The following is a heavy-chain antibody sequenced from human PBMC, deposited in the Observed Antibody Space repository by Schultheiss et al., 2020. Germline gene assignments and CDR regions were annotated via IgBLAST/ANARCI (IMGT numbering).Heavy chain of an antibody. Sequence: GESLKISCAASGFTFSDSCISWIRQAPGKGLEWVSSISSSSSYIYYADSVKGRFTISRDNAKNSLYLQMNSLRAEDTAVYYCAKRKQRAFDIWGQGSLVTVSS. D-gene: IGHD6-25*01. CDR2: ISSSSSYI. V-gene: IGHV3-21*01. CDR1: GFTFSDSC. CDR3: AKRKQRAFDI. J-gene: IGHJ4*02.